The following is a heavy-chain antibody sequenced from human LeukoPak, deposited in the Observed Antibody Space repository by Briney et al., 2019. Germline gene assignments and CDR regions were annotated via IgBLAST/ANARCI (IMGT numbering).Heavy chain of an antibody. CDR1: GDSIIRSRYY. J-gene: IGHJ6*03. Sequence: SETLSLTCTVSGDSIIRSRYYWGWIRQPPGKGLEWFGSIYYSGSTYYNPSLKSRVTISVDTSKNQFSLKLSSVTAADTAIYYCARQGGYCSSTSCFPNYHYFYYYMDVWGKGTTVIVSS. CDR3: ARQGGYCSSTSCFPNYHYFYYYMDV. D-gene: IGHD2-2*03. CDR2: IYYSGST. V-gene: IGHV4-39*01.